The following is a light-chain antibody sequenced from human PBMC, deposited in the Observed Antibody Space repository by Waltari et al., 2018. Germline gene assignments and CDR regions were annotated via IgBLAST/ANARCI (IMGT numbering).Light chain of an antibody. V-gene: IGKV2-28*01. Sequence: DIVMAQSPPTLPVTPGEPTSIPCRPSQSLLHSNGYNYLDWYLQKPGQSPQLLIYLGSNRASRVPDRFSGSGSGTYFTLKISRVEAEDVGVYYCMQALQTPFSFGPGTKVDIK. CDR1: QSLLHSNGYNY. J-gene: IGKJ3*01. CDR2: LGS. CDR3: MQALQTPFS.